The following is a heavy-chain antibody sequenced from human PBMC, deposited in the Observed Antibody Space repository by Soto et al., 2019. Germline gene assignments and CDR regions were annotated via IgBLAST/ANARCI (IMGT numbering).Heavy chain of an antibody. CDR3: ERGANAIPTPLGY. Sequence: QVHLVESGGGVVQPGKSRRLSCAASGFSFNNYAIHWVRQGPGKGLEWVAVISCDGRNKFYADSVKGRFTISRDKPKNIVFLQMDSLRNEDTALYYCERGANAIPTPLGYWSQGALVTVSS. J-gene: IGHJ4*02. CDR2: ISCDGRNK. CDR1: GFSFNNYA. D-gene: IGHD2-21*01. V-gene: IGHV3-30-3*01.